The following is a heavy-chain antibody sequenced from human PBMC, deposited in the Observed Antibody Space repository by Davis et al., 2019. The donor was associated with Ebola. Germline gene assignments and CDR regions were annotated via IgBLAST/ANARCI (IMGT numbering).Heavy chain of an antibody. CDR2: INPSGGST. V-gene: IGHV1-46*01. CDR1: GYTFARYD. J-gene: IGHJ5*02. CDR3: ARGKTVAGTRGLSWFDP. Sequence: AASVKVSCKASGYTFARYDINWVRQAPGQGLEWMGIINPSGGSTSYAQKFQGRITMTRDTSASTSYMELSSLRSEDTAVFYCARGKTVAGTRGLSWFDPWGPGTLVTVSS. D-gene: IGHD6-19*01.